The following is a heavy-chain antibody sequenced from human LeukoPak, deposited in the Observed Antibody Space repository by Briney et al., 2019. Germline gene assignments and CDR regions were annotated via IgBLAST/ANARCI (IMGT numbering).Heavy chain of an antibody. V-gene: IGHV3-33*01. D-gene: IGHD1-26*01. CDR3: ARDLGWELPKTSYYFDY. CDR2: IWYDGSNK. CDR1: GFTFSSYG. Sequence: GGSLRLSCAASGFTFSSYGMHWVRQAPGKGLEWVAVIWYDGSNKYYAASVKGRFIISRDNSKNTLYLQMNSLRAEDTAVYYCARDLGWELPKTSYYFDYWGQGTLVTVSS. J-gene: IGHJ4*02.